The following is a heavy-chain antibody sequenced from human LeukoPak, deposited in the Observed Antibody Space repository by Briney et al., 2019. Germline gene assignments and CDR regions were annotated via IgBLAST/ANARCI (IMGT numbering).Heavy chain of an antibody. CDR2: IDPNSGGT. CDR3: ARSTRSVGWFDP. V-gene: IGHV1-2*06. Sequence: ASVKVSCKASGYTFTGYYMHWVRQAPGQGLEWMGRIDPNSGGTNYAQKFQGRVTMTRDTSISTAYMELSRLRSDDTAVYYCARSTRSVGWFDPWGQGTLVTVSS. J-gene: IGHJ5*02. D-gene: IGHD1-1*01. CDR1: GYTFTGYY.